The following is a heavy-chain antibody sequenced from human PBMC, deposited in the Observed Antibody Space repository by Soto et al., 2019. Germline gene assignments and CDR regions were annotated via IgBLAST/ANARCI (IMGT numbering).Heavy chain of an antibody. D-gene: IGHD3-9*01. CDR3: ARPFLRYFDWLGSNWFDP. CDR2: IYYSGST. V-gene: IGHV4-39*01. J-gene: IGHJ5*02. CDR1: GGSISSSSYY. Sequence: PSETLSLTCTVSGGSISSSSYYWGWIRQPPGKGLEWIGSIYYSGSTYYNPSLKSRVTISVDTSKNQFSLKLSSVTAADTAVYYCARPFLRYFDWLGSNWFDPWGQGTLVTVSS.